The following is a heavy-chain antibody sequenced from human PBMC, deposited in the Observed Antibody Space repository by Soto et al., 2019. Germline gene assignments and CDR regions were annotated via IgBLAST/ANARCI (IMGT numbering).Heavy chain of an antibody. Sequence: QVQLVQSGAEVKKPGSSVKVSCKASGGTFRSYAISWVRQAPGQGLEWMGGIIPIFGTTNYARKFQGRVTITADESTSTVYMELSSLRSEDTAVYYCAREGGGLGYCSGGSCYWYFDIWGRGTLVTVSS. CDR3: AREGGGLGYCSGGSCYWYFDI. CDR1: GGTFRSYA. D-gene: IGHD2-15*01. CDR2: IIPIFGTT. V-gene: IGHV1-69*01. J-gene: IGHJ2*01.